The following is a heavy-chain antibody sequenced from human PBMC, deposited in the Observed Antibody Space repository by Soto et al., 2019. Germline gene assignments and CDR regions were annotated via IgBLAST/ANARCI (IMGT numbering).Heavy chain of an antibody. J-gene: IGHJ4*02. V-gene: IGHV3-21*01. CDR3: ARGGLLGYCSGGSCYQGDY. D-gene: IGHD2-15*01. CDR1: GFTFSSYS. Sequence: EVQLVESGGGLVKPGGSLRLSCAASGFTFSSYSMNWVRQAPGKGLEWVSSISSSSSYIYYADSVKGRFTISRDNAKNSLYLQMNSLRAEDTAVYYCARGGLLGYCSGGSCYQGDYWGQGTLVTVSS. CDR2: ISSSSSYI.